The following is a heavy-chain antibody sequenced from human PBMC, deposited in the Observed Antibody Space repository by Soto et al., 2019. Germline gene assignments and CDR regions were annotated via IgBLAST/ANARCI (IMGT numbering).Heavy chain of an antibody. Sequence: LRLSCAASGFTFSSYGMHWVRQAPGKGLEWVAVISYDGSNKYYADSVKGRFTISRDNSKNTLYLQMNSLRAEDTAVYYCAKVSGGDCSHPYYYGMDVWGQGTTVTVSS. CDR2: ISYDGSNK. V-gene: IGHV3-30*18. CDR1: GFTFSSYG. D-gene: IGHD2-21*02. J-gene: IGHJ6*02. CDR3: AKVSGGDCSHPYYYGMDV.